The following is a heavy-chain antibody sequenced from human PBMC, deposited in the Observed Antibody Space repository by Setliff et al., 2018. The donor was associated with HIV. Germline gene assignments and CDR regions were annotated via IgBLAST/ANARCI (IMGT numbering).Heavy chain of an antibody. D-gene: IGHD3-22*01. V-gene: IGHV4-59*11. CDR3: ARSRTSSGYYGVTGYGMDV. CDR1: AASIRSHY. CDR2: IFHSGSP. J-gene: IGHJ6*02. Sequence: SETLSLTCTVSAASIRSHYWSWIRQSPGKGLEWIGEIFHSGSPNYNPSLKSRLTISVGKSKNQFSPKLTSVTAADTAVYYCARSRTSSGYYGVTGYGMDVWGQGTTVTVSS.